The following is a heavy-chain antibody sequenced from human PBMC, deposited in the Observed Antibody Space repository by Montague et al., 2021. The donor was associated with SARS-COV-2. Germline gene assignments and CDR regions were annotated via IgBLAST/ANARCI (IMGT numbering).Heavy chain of an antibody. V-gene: IGHV4-39*01. Sequence: SETLSLTCTVSGGSIMRSDYYWGWIRQAPGKGLEWIGSIYYSGXTXYTXXXKTRLSMSIDKSKNQFSLRLNSVTAADTSIYYCARHETGDPPFDDWGQGTLVTVSS. CDR3: ARHETGDPPFDD. CDR2: IYYSGXT. CDR1: GGSIMRSDYY. J-gene: IGHJ4*02. D-gene: IGHD7-27*01.